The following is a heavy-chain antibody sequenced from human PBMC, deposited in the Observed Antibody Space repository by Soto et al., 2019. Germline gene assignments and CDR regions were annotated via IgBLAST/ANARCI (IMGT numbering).Heavy chain of an antibody. CDR2: IIPIFGTA. D-gene: IGHD6-6*01. Sequence: QVQLVQSGAEVKKPGSSVKVSCKASGGTFSSYAISWVRQAPGQGLEWMGGIIPIFGTANYAQKFQGRVTITADKYTSTAYMELSSLRSEDTAVYYCARDSIAARPRSYYGMDVWGQGTTVTVSS. CDR3: ARDSIAARPRSYYGMDV. V-gene: IGHV1-69*06. CDR1: GGTFSSYA. J-gene: IGHJ6*02.